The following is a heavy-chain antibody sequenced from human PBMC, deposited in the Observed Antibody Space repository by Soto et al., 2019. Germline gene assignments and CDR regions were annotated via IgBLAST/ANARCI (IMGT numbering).Heavy chain of an antibody. CDR2: IRFDGSNI. V-gene: IGHV3-30*02. Sequence: GGSLRLSCAVPGIIFTGYGMHWVRQAPGKGLEWVAIIRFDGSNIHYADSVKGRFTISRDNSKNTLYLQMNSLRAEDTAVYYCARDGVGGTEFFGYSDYWGQGALVTVSS. CDR3: ARDGVGGTEFFGYSDY. D-gene: IGHD1-26*01. J-gene: IGHJ4*02. CDR1: GIIFTGYG.